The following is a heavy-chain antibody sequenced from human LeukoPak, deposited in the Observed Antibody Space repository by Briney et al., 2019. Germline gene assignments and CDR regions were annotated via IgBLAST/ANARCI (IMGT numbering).Heavy chain of an antibody. Sequence: GGSLRLSCAASGFTFSSYSMNWVRQAPGKGLEXXSAISYSGDTTHYADTVTGRFTIFRDNSKNTLFVQMNSLRAEDTAIYYCAKRSGGTFGFFDSWGRGTLVTVSS. V-gene: IGHV3-23*01. CDR2: ISYSGDTT. D-gene: IGHD3-3*01. J-gene: IGHJ4*02. CDR1: GFTFSSYS. CDR3: AKRSGGTFGFFDS.